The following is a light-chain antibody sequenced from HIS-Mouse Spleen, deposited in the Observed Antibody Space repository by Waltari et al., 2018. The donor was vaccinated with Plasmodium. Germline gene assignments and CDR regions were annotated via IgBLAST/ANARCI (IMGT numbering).Light chain of an antibody. CDR3: MQALQTLT. CDR1: QSFQHSNGYNY. J-gene: IGKJ4*01. Sequence: DLVMTHSLLSLPVTPGQPPSISSRSSQSFQHSNGYNYLDWYLQKPGQSPQLLIYLGSIRASGVPDRFSSSGSGTYFTLKISIVYAEDVGVYYCMQALQTLTFGGGTKVEIK. CDR2: LGS. V-gene: IGKV2-28*01.